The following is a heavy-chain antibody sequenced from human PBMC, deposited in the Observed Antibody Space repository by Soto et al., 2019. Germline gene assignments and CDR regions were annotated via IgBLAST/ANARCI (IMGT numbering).Heavy chain of an antibody. V-gene: IGHV4-59*01. CDR1: GGSMRNYF. Sequence: SETLSLTCTVSGGSMRNYFWTWIRQPPGKGLEWIGYIHYSGTTSFFPSYNPSLRSRVTISEDTSKNQLSLKLLSVTTADTAVYFCAAGEASSRNLAPYYLDFWGQGTLVT. CDR2: IHYSGTT. D-gene: IGHD6-13*01. CDR3: AAGEASSRNLAPYYLDF. J-gene: IGHJ4*02.